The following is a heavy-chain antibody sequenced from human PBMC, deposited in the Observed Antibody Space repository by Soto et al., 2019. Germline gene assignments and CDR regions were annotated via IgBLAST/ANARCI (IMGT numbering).Heavy chain of an antibody. CDR2: INNSGDT. V-gene: IGHV3-23*01. J-gene: IGHJ5*02. CDR3: ARARTTTWSGTTRGWFDP. D-gene: IGHD1-7*01. Sequence: PGGSLRLSCAVSGFSFGSYAMSWVRQSPGRGLEWVSIINNSGDTYYADSVKGRFTISRDNAKSSLYLQMNSLRAEDTAVYYCARARTTTWSGTTRGWFDPWGQGSLVTVSS. CDR1: GFSFGSYA.